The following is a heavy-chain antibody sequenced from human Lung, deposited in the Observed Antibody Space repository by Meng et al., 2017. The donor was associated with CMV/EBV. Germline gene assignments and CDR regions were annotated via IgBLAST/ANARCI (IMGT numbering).Heavy chain of an antibody. CDR2: INPNSGGT. D-gene: IGHD3-3*01. V-gene: IGHV1-2*02. CDR1: GYTFTGYY. Sequence: ASVKVSCKASGYTFTGYYMHWVRQAPGQGLEWMGWINPNSGGTNYAQKFQGRVTMTRDTSISTAYMELSRLRSDDTAVYYCARARGDGDRYYDFWSGYYYYYYYGMDVWGQGTTVTGSS. J-gene: IGHJ6*02. CDR3: ARARGDGDRYYDFWSGYYYYYYYGMDV.